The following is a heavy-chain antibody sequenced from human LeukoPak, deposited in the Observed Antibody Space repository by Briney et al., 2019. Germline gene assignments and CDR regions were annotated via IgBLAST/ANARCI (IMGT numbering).Heavy chain of an antibody. Sequence: SVKVSCTASGGTFSSYAISWVRQAPGQGLEWMGRIIPIFGTANYAQKLQGRVTNTTDEPTSTDYMERGSRRSEDTAVYYCARDYGSGYTFDYWGQGTLVTVSS. CDR2: IIPIFGTA. J-gene: IGHJ4*02. CDR3: ARDYGSGYTFDY. D-gene: IGHD3-22*01. CDR1: GGTFSSYA. V-gene: IGHV1-69*05.